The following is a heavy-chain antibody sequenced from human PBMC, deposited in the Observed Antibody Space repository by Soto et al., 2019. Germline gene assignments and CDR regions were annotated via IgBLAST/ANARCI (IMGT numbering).Heavy chain of an antibody. D-gene: IGHD6-13*01. CDR3: VRDDIGLVIDY. CDR1: GFTFSSYW. V-gene: IGHV3-74*01. CDR2: INSDGSTT. Sequence: EVQLVESGGGLVQPGRSLRLSCAASGFTFSSYWMHWVRQAPGRGLVWVSHINSDGSTTTYADSVEGRFTISRDNAKNTLYLQMNSLRAEDTAVYYCVRDDIGLVIDYWGLGTLVTVSS. J-gene: IGHJ4*02.